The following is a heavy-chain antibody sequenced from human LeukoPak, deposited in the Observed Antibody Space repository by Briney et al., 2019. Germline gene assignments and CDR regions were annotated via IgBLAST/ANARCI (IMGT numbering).Heavy chain of an antibody. CDR2: IRHDGSIK. Sequence: PGGSLRLSCAASGFTFSSYGMHWVRQATGKGLEWVAFIRHDGSIKDYADSVKGRFTISRDNPKNTLFLQMNSLRADDTAVYYCARDEYYYGSGSFYCGYWGQGTLVTVSS. CDR1: GFTFSSYG. J-gene: IGHJ4*02. V-gene: IGHV3-30*02. CDR3: ARDEYYYGSGSFYCGY. D-gene: IGHD3-10*01.